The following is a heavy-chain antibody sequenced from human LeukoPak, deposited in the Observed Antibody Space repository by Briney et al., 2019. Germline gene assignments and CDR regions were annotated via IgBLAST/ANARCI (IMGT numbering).Heavy chain of an antibody. CDR2: IYYSGTA. Sequence: SETLSLTCTVSGASISGYHWSWIRQPPGKGLEWMGYIYYSGTANYNPSLKSRATISVDTSKKQFSLKLSSVTAADTAVYYCARRSMVRTVGYYYGMDVWGQGTTVTVSS. J-gene: IGHJ6*02. CDR3: ARRSMVRTVGYYYGMDV. V-gene: IGHV4-59*08. CDR1: GASISGYH. D-gene: IGHD4/OR15-4a*01.